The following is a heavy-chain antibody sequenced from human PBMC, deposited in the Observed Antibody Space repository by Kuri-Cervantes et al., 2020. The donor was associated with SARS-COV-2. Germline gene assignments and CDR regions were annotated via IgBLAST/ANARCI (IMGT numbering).Heavy chain of an antibody. V-gene: IGHV3-23*01. CDR2: ISGSGGST. D-gene: IGHD2-21*02. CDR3: AKDPIVVVTASDTFDY. CDR1: GFTFSSYA. Sequence: LSLTCAASGFTFSSYAMSWVRQAPGKGLEWVSAISGSGGSTYYADSVKGRFTISRDNSKNTLYLQMNSLRAEDTAVYYCAKDPIVVVTASDTFDYWGQGTLVTVSS. J-gene: IGHJ4*02.